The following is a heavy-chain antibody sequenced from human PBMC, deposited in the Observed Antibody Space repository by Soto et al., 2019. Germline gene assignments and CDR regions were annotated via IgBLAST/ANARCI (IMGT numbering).Heavy chain of an antibody. CDR2: ISSNGGSI. Sequence: GGSLRLSCSASGFTFSSYTMHWVRHAPGKGLEYVSAISSNGGSIYYADSVKGRFTISRDNSKNTLYLQMSSLRAEDTAVYYCANLLVLLWFGELPSLDAFDVWGQGTMVP. CDR1: GFTFSSYT. D-gene: IGHD3-10*01. CDR3: ANLLVLLWFGELPSLDAFDV. V-gene: IGHV3-64D*06. J-gene: IGHJ3*01.